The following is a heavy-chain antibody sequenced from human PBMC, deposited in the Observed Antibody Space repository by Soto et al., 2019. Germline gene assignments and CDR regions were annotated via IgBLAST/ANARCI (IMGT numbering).Heavy chain of an antibody. D-gene: IGHD6-6*01. CDR2: IKQDGSEK. J-gene: IGHJ4*02. CDR1: GFTFSSYW. V-gene: IGHV3-7*01. CDR3: GRSRGDSRSSKY. Sequence: EVQLVESGGGLVQPGGSLRLSCAASGFTFSSYWMSWVRQAPGKGLEWVANIKQDGSEKYYVDSVKGRFTISRDNAKNSLYLQMNSLRAEDPAVDYCGRSRGDSRSSKYWGQGTLVTVSS.